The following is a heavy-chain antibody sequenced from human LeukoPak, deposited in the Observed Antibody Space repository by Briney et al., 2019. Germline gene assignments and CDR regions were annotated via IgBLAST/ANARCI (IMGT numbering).Heavy chain of an antibody. V-gene: IGHV4-61*02. J-gene: IGHJ4*02. CDR3: ARAIAARRRGYYFDY. CDR2: IYTSGST. D-gene: IGHD6-6*01. Sequence: SETLSLTCTVSGGSISSSSYYWSWIRQPAGKGLEWIGRIYTSGSTNYNPSLKGRVTMSVDTSKNQFSLKLSSVTAADTAVYYCARAIAARRRGYYFDYWGQGTLVTVSS. CDR1: GGSISSSSYY.